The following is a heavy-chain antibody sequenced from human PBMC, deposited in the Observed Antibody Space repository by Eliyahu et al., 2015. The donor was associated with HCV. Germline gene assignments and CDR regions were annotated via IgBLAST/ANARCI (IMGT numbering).Heavy chain of an antibody. V-gene: IGHV3-30*18. Sequence: QVQLVESGGGVVQPGRSLRLSCAASGFTFXSYGMHWVRQAPGKGLEWVAVISYDGSNKYYADSVKGRFTISRDNSKNTLYLQMNSLRAEDTAVYYCAKAFYDFWSGYNPGYWGQGTLVTVSS. CDR2: ISYDGSNK. CDR1: GFTFXSYG. D-gene: IGHD3-3*01. J-gene: IGHJ4*02. CDR3: AKAFYDFWSGYNPGY.